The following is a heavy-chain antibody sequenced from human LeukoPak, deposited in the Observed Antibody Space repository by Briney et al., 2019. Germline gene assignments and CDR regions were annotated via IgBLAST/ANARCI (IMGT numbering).Heavy chain of an antibody. Sequence: GRSLRLSCAASGFTFSSYGMHWVRQAPGKGVEWVAVISYDGSNKYYADSVKGRFTISRDNSKNTLYLQMNSLRAEDTAVYYCARDSHYYDSSGYYPDYWGQGTLVTVSS. CDR3: ARDSHYYDSSGYYPDY. CDR2: ISYDGSNK. CDR1: GFTFSSYG. V-gene: IGHV3-30*03. D-gene: IGHD3-22*01. J-gene: IGHJ4*02.